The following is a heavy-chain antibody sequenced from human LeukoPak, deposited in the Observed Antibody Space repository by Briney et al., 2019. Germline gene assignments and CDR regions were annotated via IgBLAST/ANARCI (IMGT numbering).Heavy chain of an antibody. CDR1: GFTFSSYD. D-gene: IGHD6-19*01. CDR3: ARSYDSGEGGYFDY. J-gene: IGHJ4*02. Sequence: GGSLRLSCAASGFTFSSYDMHWVRQATGKGLEWVSSISTAGDTDYPGSVKGSFTISRENAKNTLYLQMNSLRAGDTAVYYCARSYDSGEGGYFDYWGQGTLVTVSS. V-gene: IGHV3-13*01. CDR2: ISTAGDT.